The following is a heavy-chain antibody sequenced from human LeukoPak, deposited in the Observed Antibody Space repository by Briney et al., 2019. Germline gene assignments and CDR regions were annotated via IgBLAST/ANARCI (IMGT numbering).Heavy chain of an antibody. CDR2: IYHSGST. Sequence: PSETLSLTCAVSGYSISSGYYWGWIRQPPGKGLEWIGSIYHSGSTYYNPSLKSRVTISVDTSKNQFSLKLSSVTAADTAVYYCARPPSYCNYVFDYWGQGTLVTVSS. CDR3: ARPPSYCNYVFDY. V-gene: IGHV4-38-2*01. D-gene: IGHD4-11*01. J-gene: IGHJ4*02. CDR1: GYSISSGYY.